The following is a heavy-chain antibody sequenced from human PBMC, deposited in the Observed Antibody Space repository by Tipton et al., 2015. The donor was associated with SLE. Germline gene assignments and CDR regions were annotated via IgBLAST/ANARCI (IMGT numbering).Heavy chain of an antibody. J-gene: IGHJ3*02. CDR2: IGTAGDT. CDR1: GFTFSSYD. Sequence: SLRLSCAASGFTFSSYDMHWVRQATGKGLEWVSAIGTAGDTCYPGSVKGRFTISRENAKNSLYLQMNSLRAEDTAVYYCARGKYYYDSSGPSLFGIWGQGTMVTVSS. V-gene: IGHV3-13*01. CDR3: ARGKYYYDSSGPSLFGI. D-gene: IGHD3-22*01.